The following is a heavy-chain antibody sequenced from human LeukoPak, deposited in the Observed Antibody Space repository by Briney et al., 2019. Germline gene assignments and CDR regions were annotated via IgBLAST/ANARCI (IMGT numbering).Heavy chain of an antibody. CDR1: GFTFSSYE. CDR2: ISSSGSTI. Sequence: PGGSLRLSCAASGFTFSSYEMNWVRQAPGKGLEWVSYISSSGSTIYYADSVKGRFTIPRDNAKNSLYLQMNSLRAEDTAVYYCARVGRDYYGSGRLDYWGQGTLVTASS. D-gene: IGHD3-10*01. V-gene: IGHV3-48*03. CDR3: ARVGRDYYGSGRLDY. J-gene: IGHJ4*02.